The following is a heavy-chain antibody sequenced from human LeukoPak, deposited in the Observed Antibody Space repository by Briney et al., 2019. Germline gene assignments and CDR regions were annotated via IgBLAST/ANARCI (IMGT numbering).Heavy chain of an antibody. J-gene: IGHJ6*03. V-gene: IGHV1-69*05. CDR2: IIPIFGTA. CDR3: ARVGSKDYYYYYMDV. Sequence: ASVKVSCKASGGTFSSYAISWVRQAPGRGLEWMGGIIPIFGTANYAQKFQGRVTITTDESTSTAYMELSSLRSEDTAVYYCARVGSKDYYYYYMDVWGKGTTVTVSS. D-gene: IGHD2-15*01. CDR1: GGTFSSYA.